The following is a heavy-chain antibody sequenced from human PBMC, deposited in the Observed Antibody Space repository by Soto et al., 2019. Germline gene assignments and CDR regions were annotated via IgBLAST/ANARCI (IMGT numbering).Heavy chain of an antibody. Sequence: QGHLEQSGGEVKKPGASVQVSCRALDYTFITYGLSWVRQAPGQGLEWMGLINPYNGNTVYAQKFQGRVTMTRDTSTDTAYMELRSLRFTDTAVYYCARISYPALQGAFDIWGHGTMVTVSS. CDR3: ARISYPALQGAFDI. J-gene: IGHJ3*02. CDR2: INPYNGNT. V-gene: IGHV1-18*04. CDR1: DYTFITYG. D-gene: IGHD3-3*01.